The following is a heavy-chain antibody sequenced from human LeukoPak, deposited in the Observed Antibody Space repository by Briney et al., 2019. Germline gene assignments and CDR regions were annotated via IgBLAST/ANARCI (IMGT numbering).Heavy chain of an antibody. D-gene: IGHD3-16*01. CDR2: IYYSGST. CDR1: GGSISSSSYY. J-gene: IGHJ3*02. Sequence: SETLSLTCTVSGGSISSSSYYWGWIHQPPGKGLEWIGSIYYSGSTYYNPSLKSRVTISVDTSKNQFSLKLSSVTAADTAVYYCARFGERITVFDIWGQGTMVTVSS. V-gene: IGHV4-39*01. CDR3: ARFGERITVFDI.